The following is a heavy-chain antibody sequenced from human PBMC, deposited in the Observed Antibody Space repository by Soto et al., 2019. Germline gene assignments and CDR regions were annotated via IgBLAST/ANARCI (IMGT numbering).Heavy chain of an antibody. D-gene: IGHD3-3*01. CDR2: INHSGST. CDR1: GGSFSGYY. CDR3: ARGRNDFWSGFNLYYYYGMDV. J-gene: IGHJ6*02. Sequence: TLSLTCAVYGGSFSGYYWSWIRQPPGKGLEWIGEINHSGSTNYNPSLKSRVTISVDTSKNQFSLKLSSVTAADTAVYYCARGRNDFWSGFNLYYYYGMDVWGQGTTVTVSS. V-gene: IGHV4-34*01.